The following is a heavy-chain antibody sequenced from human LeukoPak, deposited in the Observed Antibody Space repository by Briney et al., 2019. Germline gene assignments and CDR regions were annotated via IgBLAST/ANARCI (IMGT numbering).Heavy chain of an antibody. CDR1: GGSISSGNYY. CDR3: ARHVTSKFDY. V-gene: IGHV4-61*02. Sequence: SQTLSFTCTVSGGSISSGNYYWSWIRQPAGKGLEWIGRIYTSGSTNYNPSLKSRVTISVDTSKNQFSLKLSSVTAADTAVYYCARHVTSKFDYWGQGTLVTVSS. D-gene: IGHD2-21*02. CDR2: IYTSGST. J-gene: IGHJ4*02.